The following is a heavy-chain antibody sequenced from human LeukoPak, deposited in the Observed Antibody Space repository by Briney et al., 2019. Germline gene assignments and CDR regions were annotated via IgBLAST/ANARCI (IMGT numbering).Heavy chain of an antibody. J-gene: IGHJ4*02. CDR1: GFTFSSYA. V-gene: IGHV3-64*04. D-gene: IGHD3-9*01. CDR2: ISSNGGST. CDR3: AKESDILTGPDY. Sequence: GGSLRLSCSASGFTFSSYAMHWVRQAPGKGLEYVSAISSNGGSTYYADSVKGRFTISRDNSKNTLYLQMNSLRAEDTAVYYCAKESDILTGPDYWGQGTLVTVSS.